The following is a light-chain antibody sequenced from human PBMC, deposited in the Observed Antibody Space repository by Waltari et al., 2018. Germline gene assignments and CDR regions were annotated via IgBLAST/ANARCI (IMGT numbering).Light chain of an antibody. Sequence: SSDLTQDPSLSVALGQTVRITCQGDSLRRYYASWYQQRPGQAPILVLYGPDNRPSGIPDPFSVSTSGNTASLTITGAQAEDEADYYCHSRETFSTRLFGGGTRLTV. J-gene: IGLJ2*01. CDR2: GPD. CDR3: HSRETFSTRL. CDR1: SLRRYY. V-gene: IGLV3-19*01.